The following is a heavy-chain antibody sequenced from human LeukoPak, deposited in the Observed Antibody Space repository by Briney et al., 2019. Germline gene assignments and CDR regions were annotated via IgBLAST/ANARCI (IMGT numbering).Heavy chain of an antibody. J-gene: IGHJ5*02. D-gene: IGHD6-25*01. CDR2: IYYSGST. Sequence: PSEALSLTCTVSGGSISSGDYYWSWIRQPPGKGLEWIGYIYYSGSTYYNPSLKSRVTISVDTSKNQFSLKLSSVTAADTAVYYCAGGPGRSGPGWFDPWGQGTLVTVSS. CDR1: GGSISSGDYY. V-gene: IGHV4-30-4*01. CDR3: AGGPGRSGPGWFDP.